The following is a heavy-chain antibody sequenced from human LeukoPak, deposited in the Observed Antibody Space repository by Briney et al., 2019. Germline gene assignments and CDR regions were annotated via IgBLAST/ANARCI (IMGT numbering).Heavy chain of an antibody. CDR2: INHGGSN. Sequence: SETLSLTCAVSGGSFSGYYWSWIRQPPGKGLEWIGVINHGGSNNYNPALKSCVIITLDTYKNKSSQMLIAVPDADEAVYYCARGRGVYARDFDYWGQGTLVTVSS. CDR3: ARGRGVYARDFDY. V-gene: IGHV4-34*01. D-gene: IGHD2-8*01. J-gene: IGHJ4*02. CDR1: GGSFSGYY.